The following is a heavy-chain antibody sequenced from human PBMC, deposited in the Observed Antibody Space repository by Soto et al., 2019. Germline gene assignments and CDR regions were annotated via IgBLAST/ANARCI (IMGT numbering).Heavy chain of an antibody. CDR3: AKSLLFVDHAYMDV. D-gene: IGHD2-21*01. CDR2: IIPIQGTA. V-gene: IGHV1-69*08. Sequence: QVQLVQSGAEVKKPGSSVKVSCEASGGSFISYSFTWVRQAPGQGLEWMGRIIPIQGTASYALKFQDRVTITADRSTKTVYMELRSLRPEDTALYFCAKSLLFVDHAYMDVWGKGTTVTVPS. J-gene: IGHJ6*03. CDR1: GGSFISYS.